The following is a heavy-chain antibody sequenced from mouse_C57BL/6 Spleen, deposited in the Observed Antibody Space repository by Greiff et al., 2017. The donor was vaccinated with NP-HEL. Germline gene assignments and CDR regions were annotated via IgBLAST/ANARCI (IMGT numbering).Heavy chain of an antibody. J-gene: IGHJ2*01. V-gene: IGHV1-52*01. CDR2: IDPSDSET. Sequence: VQLQQSGAELVRPGSSVKLSCKASGYTFTSYWMHWVKQRPIQGLEWIGNIDPSDSETHYNQKFKDKATLTVDKSSSTAYMQLSSLTSEDSAVYYCARRELGQGDFDYWGQSTTLTVSS. CDR1: GYTFTSYW. D-gene: IGHD4-1*01. CDR3: ARRELGQGDFDY.